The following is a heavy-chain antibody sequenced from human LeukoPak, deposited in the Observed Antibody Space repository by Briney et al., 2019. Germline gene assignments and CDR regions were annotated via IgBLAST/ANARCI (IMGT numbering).Heavy chain of an antibody. CDR1: GFTFSSYS. CDR2: ISSSSSTI. J-gene: IGHJ4*02. Sequence: GGSLRLSCAASGFTFSSYSMNWVRQAPGKGLEWVSYISSSSSTIYYADSVKGRFTISRDNSKNTLYLQMNSLRAEDTAEYYCAKKQTDTIFGVVTYFDDWGQGTLVTVSS. D-gene: IGHD3-3*01. CDR3: AKKQTDTIFGVVTYFDD. V-gene: IGHV3-48*01.